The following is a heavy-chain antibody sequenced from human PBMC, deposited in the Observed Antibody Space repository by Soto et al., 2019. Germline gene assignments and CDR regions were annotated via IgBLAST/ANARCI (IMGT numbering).Heavy chain of an antibody. Sequence: PGESLKISCKGSGLSFTNYWISWVRQMPGKGLEWMGNIDPVDSYANYSPSFQGHVTFSVDTSISTAYLQWSSLKASDTAMCFCARIESIARNWFDPWGQGTLVTVSS. CDR2: IDPVDSYA. CDR1: GLSFTNYW. J-gene: IGHJ5*02. CDR3: ARIESIARNWFDP. V-gene: IGHV5-10-1*01. D-gene: IGHD6-13*01.